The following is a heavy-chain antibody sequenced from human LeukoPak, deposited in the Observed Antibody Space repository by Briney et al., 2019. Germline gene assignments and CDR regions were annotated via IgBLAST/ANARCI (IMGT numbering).Heavy chain of an antibody. D-gene: IGHD3-16*01. CDR2: INHSGST. CDR1: GGSFSGYY. CDR3: ARGGGFHSYMDV. J-gene: IGHJ6*03. Sequence: SETLSLTCAVYGGSFSGYYWNWIRQPPGKGLEWIGEINHSGSTNYNPSLKSRVTISVDTSKNQFSLKMSSVTAADTAVFYCARGGGFHSYMDVWDRGTTVTVSS. V-gene: IGHV4-34*01.